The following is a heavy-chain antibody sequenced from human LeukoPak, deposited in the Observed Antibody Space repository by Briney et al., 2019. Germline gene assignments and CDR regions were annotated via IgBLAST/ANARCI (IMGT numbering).Heavy chain of an antibody. CDR1: GFTFSNYG. CDR3: ARDSLGGGPGVFDY. D-gene: IGHD3-16*01. J-gene: IGHJ4*02. V-gene: IGHV3-23*01. Sequence: SGGTLRLSCAASGFTFSNYGMSWVRQAPGKGLEWVSAISGSGGSTYYADSVKGRFTISRDNAKNSLYLQMNSLRAEDTAVYYCARDSLGGGPGVFDYWGQGTLVTVSS. CDR2: ISGSGGST.